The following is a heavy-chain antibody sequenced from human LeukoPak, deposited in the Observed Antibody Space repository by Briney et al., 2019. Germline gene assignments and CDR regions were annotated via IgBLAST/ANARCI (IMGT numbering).Heavy chain of an antibody. V-gene: IGHV3-48*01. D-gene: IGHD3-22*01. J-gene: IGHJ6*03. CDR1: GFTFSSYS. CDR2: ISSSSSTI. CDR3: ARDWYYYDSSGYYYPYYYYYYYMDV. Sequence: PGGSLRLSCAASGFTFSSYSMNWVRQAPGKGLEWVSYISSSSSTIYYADSVKGRFTISRDNAKNSLYLQMNSLRAEDTAVYYCARDWYYYDSSGYYYPYYYYYYYMDVWGKGTTVTISS.